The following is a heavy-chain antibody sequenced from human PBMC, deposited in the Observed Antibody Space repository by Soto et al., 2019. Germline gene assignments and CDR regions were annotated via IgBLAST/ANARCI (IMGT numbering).Heavy chain of an antibody. J-gene: IGHJ2*01. D-gene: IGHD3-9*01. V-gene: IGHV3-21*01. CDR3: ARGGTYYVILTGYSLDWYFDL. CDR2: ISSSSSYI. CDR1: GFTFSSYS. Sequence: EVQLVESGGGLVKPGGSLRLSCAASGFTFSSYSMNWVRQAPGKGLEWVSSISSSSSYIYYADSVKGRFTISRDNAKNSLYLQMSSLRAADTAVYYCARGGTYYVILTGYSLDWYFDLWVRGTLVTVSS.